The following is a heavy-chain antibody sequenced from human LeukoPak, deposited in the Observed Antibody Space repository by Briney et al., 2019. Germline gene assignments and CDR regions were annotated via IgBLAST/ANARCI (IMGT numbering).Heavy chain of an antibody. CDR2: INHSGST. V-gene: IGHV4-34*01. CDR1: GGSFSGYY. J-gene: IGHJ4*02. Sequence: PSETLSLTCAVYGGSFSGYYWSWIRQPPGKGLEWIGEINHSGSTNYNPSLKSRVTISVDTSKNQFSLKLSSVTAADTAVYYCASTGRHYCGGDCYSFDYWGQGTLVTVSS. CDR3: ASTGRHYCGGDCYSFDY. D-gene: IGHD2-21*02.